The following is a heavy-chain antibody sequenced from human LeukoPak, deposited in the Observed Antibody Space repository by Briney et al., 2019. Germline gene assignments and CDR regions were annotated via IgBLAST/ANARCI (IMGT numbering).Heavy chain of an antibody. CDR1: GFTFSNCA. V-gene: IGHV3-23*01. CDR3: AKGLRLGELSSGFDY. J-gene: IGHJ4*02. CDR2: ISNSGGSA. Sequence: PGGSLRLSCGASGFTFSNCAMNWVRQAPGKGLEWVSGISNSGGSAYYADSVKGRFTISRDNSRSTLYLQMNSLRAEDTAVYYCAKGLRLGELSSGFDYWGQGTLVTVSS. D-gene: IGHD3-16*02.